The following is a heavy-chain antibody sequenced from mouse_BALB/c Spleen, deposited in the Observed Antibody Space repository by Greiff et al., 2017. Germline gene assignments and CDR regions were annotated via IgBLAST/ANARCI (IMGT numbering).Heavy chain of an antibody. J-gene: IGHJ2*01. D-gene: IGHD4-1*01. CDR1: GFNIKDYY. Sequence: VQLQQSGAELVRSGASVKLSCTASGFNIKDYYMHWVKQRPEQGLEWIGWIDPENGDTEYAPKFQGKATMTADTSSNTAYLQLSSLTSEDTAVYYCKANWAPFEYWGEGATLTVSA. CDR2: IDPENGDT. V-gene: IGHV14-4*02. CDR3: KANWAPFEY.